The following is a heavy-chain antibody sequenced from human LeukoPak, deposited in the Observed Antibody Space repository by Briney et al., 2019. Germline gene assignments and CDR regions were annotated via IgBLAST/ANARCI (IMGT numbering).Heavy chain of an antibody. CDR2: IYYSGTT. CDR3: ARGVYIAAAQYGY. CDR1: GGSMSSYY. V-gene: IGHV4-59*01. J-gene: IGHJ4*02. Sequence: PSETLSLTCTVSGGSMSSYYWSWIRQPPGKGLEWIGYIYYSGTTNYSPSLKSRVTISVDTSKNQFSLKLRSVTAADTAVYYCARGVYIAAAQYGYWGQGTLVTVSS. D-gene: IGHD6-13*01.